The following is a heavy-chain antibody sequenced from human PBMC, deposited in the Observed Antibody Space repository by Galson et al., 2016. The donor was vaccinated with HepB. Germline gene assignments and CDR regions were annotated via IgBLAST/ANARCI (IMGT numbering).Heavy chain of an antibody. V-gene: IGHV4-34*01. CDR2: INHSGHT. D-gene: IGHD5-18*01. CDR3: ARRIWVDAGRNRAQDDAS. J-gene: IGHJ5*02. CDR1: VGSFSGYY. Sequence: SETLSLTCAVYVGSFSGYYWTWIRQPPGKGLEWIGEINHSGHTNYNRSLKSRLTISVDTSNNHISLTLNSVPAADAAVYYCARRIWVDAGRNRAQDDASWGPGTMVTVSS.